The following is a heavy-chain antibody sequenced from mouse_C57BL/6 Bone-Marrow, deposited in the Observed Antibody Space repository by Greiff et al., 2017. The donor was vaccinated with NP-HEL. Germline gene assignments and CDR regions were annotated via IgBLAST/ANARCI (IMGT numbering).Heavy chain of an antibody. D-gene: IGHD1-1*01. CDR1: GYTFTDYY. CDR2: INPNNGGT. J-gene: IGHJ1*03. CDR3: AREGDGSSIYWYFDV. V-gene: IGHV1-26*01. Sequence: EVKLQQSGPELVKPGASVKISCKASGYTFTDYYMNWVKQSHGKSLEWIGDINPNNGGTSYNQKFKGKATLTVDKSSSTAYMELRSLTSEDSAVYYCAREGDGSSIYWYFDVWGTGTTVTVSS.